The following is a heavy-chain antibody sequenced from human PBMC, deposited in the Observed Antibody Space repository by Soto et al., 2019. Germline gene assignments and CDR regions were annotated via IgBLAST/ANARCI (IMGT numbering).Heavy chain of an antibody. CDR1: GYTFTSYG. Sequence: ASVKVSCKASGYTFTSYGISWVRQAPGQGLEWMGWISAYNGNTNYAQKLQGRVTMTTDTSTSTAYMELRSLRSDDTAVYYCATVEATVDTAMVDDYWGQGTLVTVSS. CDR3: ATVEATVDTAMVDDY. CDR2: ISAYNGNT. V-gene: IGHV1-18*01. J-gene: IGHJ4*02. D-gene: IGHD5-18*01.